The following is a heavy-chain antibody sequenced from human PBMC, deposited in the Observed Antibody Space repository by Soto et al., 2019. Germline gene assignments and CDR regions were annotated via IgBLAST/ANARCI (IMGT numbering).Heavy chain of an antibody. CDR2: ISSSSTI. Sequence: EVQLVESGGDLVQPGGSLRLSCAASGFTFSTYSMNWVRQAPGKGLEWVSSISSSSTIYYADSVKGRFTISRDNVQNSLYLQMHSRRAEDTAVYYCAAERGSGWTFDYWGQGTLVTVSS. CDR1: GFTFSTYS. CDR3: AAERGSGWTFDY. V-gene: IGHV3-48*01. D-gene: IGHD6-19*01. J-gene: IGHJ4*02.